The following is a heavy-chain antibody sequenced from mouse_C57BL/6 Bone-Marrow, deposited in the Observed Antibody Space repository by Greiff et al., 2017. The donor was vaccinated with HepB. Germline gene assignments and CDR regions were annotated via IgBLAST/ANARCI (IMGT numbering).Heavy chain of an antibody. J-gene: IGHJ1*03. Sequence: KLVESGEGLVKPGGSLKLSCAASGFTFSSYAMSWVRQTPEKRLEWVAYISSGGDYIYYADTVKGRFTISSDNARNTLYLQMSSLKSEDTAMYYCTRDRDYGSSRYFDVWGTGTTVTVSS. CDR1: GFTFSSYA. D-gene: IGHD1-1*01. CDR3: TRDRDYGSSRYFDV. V-gene: IGHV5-9-1*02. CDR2: ISSGGDYI.